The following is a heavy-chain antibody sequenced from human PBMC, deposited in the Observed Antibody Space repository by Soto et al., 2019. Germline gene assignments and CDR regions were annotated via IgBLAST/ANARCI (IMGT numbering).Heavy chain of an antibody. CDR1: GFTFSDYY. CDR2: ISSSGSTI. D-gene: IGHD6-13*01. J-gene: IGHJ3*02. V-gene: IGHV3-11*01. Sequence: PGGSLRLSCAASGFTFSDYYMSWIRQAPGKGLEWVSYISSSGSTIYYADSVKGRFTISRDNAKNSLYLQMNSLRAEDTAVYYCARAAYSSWYLVGAIDIWGQGTRVTVAS. CDR3: ARAAYSSWYLVGAIDI.